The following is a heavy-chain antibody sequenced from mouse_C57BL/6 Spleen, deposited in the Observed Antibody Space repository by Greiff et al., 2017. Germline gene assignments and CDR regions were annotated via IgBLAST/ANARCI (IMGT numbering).Heavy chain of an antibody. CDR3: TTYKYLYAMDY. D-gene: IGHD5-1*01. V-gene: IGHV14-1*01. CDR1: GFNIKDYY. J-gene: IGHJ4*01. Sequence: EVQLQQSGAELVRPGASVKLSCTASGFNIKDYYMHWVKQRPEQGLEWIGRIDPEDGDTESAPKFQGKATMTADTSSNTAYLQLSSLTSEDTAGYYCTTYKYLYAMDYWGQGTSVTVSS. CDR2: IDPEDGDT.